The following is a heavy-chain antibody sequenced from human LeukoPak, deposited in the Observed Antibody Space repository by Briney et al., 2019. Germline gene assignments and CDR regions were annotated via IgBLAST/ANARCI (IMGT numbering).Heavy chain of an antibody. V-gene: IGHV3-74*01. Sequence: PGGSLRLSCAASGFTFSNYWMHWVRQAPGEALMWVSRIKSDGSSTTYADSVKGRFTISRDNAKNTLYLQMNSLRAEDTAVYYCSRDSVSSCGGDCYSGLDVWGQGTTVTVSS. CDR3: SRDSVSSCGGDCYSGLDV. D-gene: IGHD2-21*02. CDR1: GFTFSNYW. J-gene: IGHJ6*02. CDR2: IKSDGSST.